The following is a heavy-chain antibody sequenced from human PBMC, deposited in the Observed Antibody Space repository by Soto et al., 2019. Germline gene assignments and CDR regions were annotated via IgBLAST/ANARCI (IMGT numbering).Heavy chain of an antibody. V-gene: IGHV1-18*04. D-gene: IGHD1-26*01. Sequence: VQLVQSGAEVRKPGASVKVSCKASGYTFSSYGISWVRQAPGKGLEWMGWISAGKGDTNYAQKFQGRVSMTTDTSTSTAYMELRSLTSGDTAVYYCARDGFTVISSGSFDYWGQGTLVTVSS. J-gene: IGHJ4*02. CDR3: ARDGFTVISSGSFDY. CDR1: GYTFSSYG. CDR2: ISAGKGDT.